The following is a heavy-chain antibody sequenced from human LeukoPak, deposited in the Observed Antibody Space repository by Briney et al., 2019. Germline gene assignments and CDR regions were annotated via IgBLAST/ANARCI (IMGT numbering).Heavy chain of an antibody. D-gene: IGHD3-3*01. CDR1: GFTFSNYW. CDR2: IKEDGSDK. CDR3: AKDRTRQAY. V-gene: IGHV3-7*03. Sequence: GGSLRLSCAASGFTFSNYWMSWVRQTPGKGLEWVANIKEDGSDKYYVDSLKGRFTISRDNAKNSLYLQMNSLRAEDTAVYYCAKDRTRQAYWGQGTLVSVSS. J-gene: IGHJ4*02.